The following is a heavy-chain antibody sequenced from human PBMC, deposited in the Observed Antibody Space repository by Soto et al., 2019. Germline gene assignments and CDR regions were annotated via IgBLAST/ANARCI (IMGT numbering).Heavy chain of an antibody. CDR3: ARQDDYGEHY. Sequence: TSETLSLTCTVSGGSISSSSYYWGWIRQAPGKGLEWIGSIYYSGSTYYNPSLKSRVTISVDTSKNQSSLKLSSVTAADTAVYYCARQDDYGEHYWGQRTLGTVSS. V-gene: IGHV4-39*01. D-gene: IGHD4-17*01. CDR1: GGSISSSSYY. J-gene: IGHJ4*02. CDR2: IYYSGST.